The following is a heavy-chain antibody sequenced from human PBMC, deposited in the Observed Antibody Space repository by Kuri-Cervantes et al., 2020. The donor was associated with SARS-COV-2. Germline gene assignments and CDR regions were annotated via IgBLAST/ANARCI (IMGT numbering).Heavy chain of an antibody. Sequence: GSLRLSCTVSGGSISSSSYYWGWIRQPPGKGLEWIGSIYHSGSTYYNPSLKSRVTISVDTSKNQFSLKLSSVTAADTAVYYCARQLGSLDYWGQGTLVTVSS. CDR1: GGSISSSSYY. J-gene: IGHJ4*02. D-gene: IGHD3-10*01. CDR3: ARQLGSLDY. CDR2: IYHSGST. V-gene: IGHV4-39*01.